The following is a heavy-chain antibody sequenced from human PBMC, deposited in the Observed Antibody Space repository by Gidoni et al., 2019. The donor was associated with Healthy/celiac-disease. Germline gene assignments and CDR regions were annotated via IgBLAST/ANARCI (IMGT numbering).Heavy chain of an antibody. CDR1: GFTFSDPY. Sequence: EVQLVESGGGLVQPGGSLRLSCAASGFTFSDPYMDWVRQAPGKGLEWVGRTRNKANSYTTEYAASVKGRFTISRDDSKNSLYLQMNSLKTEDTAVYYCARVLAIFGVVTDAFDIWGQGTMVTVSS. D-gene: IGHD3-3*01. CDR2: TRNKANSYTT. V-gene: IGHV3-72*01. CDR3: ARVLAIFGVVTDAFDI. J-gene: IGHJ3*02.